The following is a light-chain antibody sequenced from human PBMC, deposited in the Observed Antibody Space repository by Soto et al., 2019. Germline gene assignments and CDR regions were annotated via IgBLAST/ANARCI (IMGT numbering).Light chain of an antibody. J-gene: IGLJ2*01. CDR3: ATWDGRLPGEV. CDR2: DNN. Sequence: QSVLTQSPSVSAAPGQKVTISCSGSSSNIGNNYVSWYQQLPGTAPKLLIYDNNKRPSGIPDRFSGSKSGTSGTLDITGRQTGDEADYYCATWDGRLPGEVFGGGTKLTVL. CDR1: SSNIGNNY. V-gene: IGLV1-51*01.